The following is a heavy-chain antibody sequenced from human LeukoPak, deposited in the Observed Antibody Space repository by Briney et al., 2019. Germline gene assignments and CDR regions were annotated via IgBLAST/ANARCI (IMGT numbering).Heavy chain of an antibody. CDR1: GGSISSYY. V-gene: IGHV4-59*01. CDR3: AREGVPGIEIAIDY. Sequence: KPSETLSLTCTVSGGSISSYYWSWIRQPPGKELEWIGYIYYSGSTNYNPSLKSRVTISVDTSKNQFSLKLSSVTAADTAVYYCAREGVPGIEIAIDYWGQGTLVTVSS. J-gene: IGHJ4*02. D-gene: IGHD5-24*01. CDR2: IYYSGST.